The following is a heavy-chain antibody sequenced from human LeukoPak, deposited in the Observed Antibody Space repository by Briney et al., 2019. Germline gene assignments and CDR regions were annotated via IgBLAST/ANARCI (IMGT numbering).Heavy chain of an antibody. V-gene: IGHV1-24*01. CDR3: ATGGRVGATYYYYYMDV. J-gene: IGHJ6*03. CDR2: FDPEDGET. CDR1: GYTLTELS. D-gene: IGHD1-26*01. Sequence: ASVKVSCKVSGYTLTELSMHWVRQAPGKGLEWMGGFDPEDGETIYAQKFQGRVTMTEDTSTDTAYMELSSLRPEDTAVYYCATGGRVGATYYYYYMDVWGKGTTVTVSS.